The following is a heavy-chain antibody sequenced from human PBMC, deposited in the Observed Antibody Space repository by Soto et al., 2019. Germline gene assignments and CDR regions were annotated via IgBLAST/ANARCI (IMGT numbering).Heavy chain of an antibody. J-gene: IGHJ6*02. Sequence: QITLKESGPTLVKPTQTLTLTCTFSGFSLSTSGVGVGWIRQPPGKALEWLALIYWDDDKRYSPSLKSRLTITKDTSKNQVVLTMTNIDPVDTATYYCARAVVTPYYYYYYGMDVWGQGTTVTVSS. CDR3: ARAVVTPYYYYYYGMDV. V-gene: IGHV2-5*02. CDR1: GFSLSTSGVG. D-gene: IGHD2-21*02. CDR2: IYWDDDK.